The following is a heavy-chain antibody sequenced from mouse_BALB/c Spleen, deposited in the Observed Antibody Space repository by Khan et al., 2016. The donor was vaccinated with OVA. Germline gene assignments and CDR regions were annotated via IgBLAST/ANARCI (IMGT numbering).Heavy chain of an antibody. CDR3: ARWGGNLPSYAMDY. Sequence: VQLQESGPELVKPGASVRISCKASGYTFTSYYIHWVKQRPGQGLEWIGWIYPGNVNTGYNEKFKGKATLAADKSSSTAYMQLSSLTSEDSAVYFRARWGGNLPSYAMDYWGQGTSVTVSS. CDR2: IYPGNVNT. V-gene: IGHV1S56*01. CDR1: GYTFTSYY. D-gene: IGHD2-1*01. J-gene: IGHJ4*01.